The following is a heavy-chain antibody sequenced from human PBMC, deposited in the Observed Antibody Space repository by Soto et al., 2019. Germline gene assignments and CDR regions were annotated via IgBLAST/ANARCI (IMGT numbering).Heavy chain of an antibody. D-gene: IGHD3-22*01. J-gene: IGHJ3*02. Sequence: GAEVKKPGASVKVSCKASGYTFTSYGISWVRQAPGQGLEWMGWISAYNGNTNYAQKLQGRVTMTTDTSTSTAYMELRSLRSDDTAVYYCARGLNYYDSSGYYTNMGAFDIWGQGTMVTVSS. V-gene: IGHV1-18*01. CDR3: ARGLNYYDSSGYYTNMGAFDI. CDR2: ISAYNGNT. CDR1: GYTFTSYG.